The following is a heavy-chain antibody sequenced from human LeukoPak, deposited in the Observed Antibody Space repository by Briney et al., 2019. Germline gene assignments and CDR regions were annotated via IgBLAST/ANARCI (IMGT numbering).Heavy chain of an antibody. CDR2: IYYSGST. J-gene: IGHJ6*02. CDR1: GGSISGYY. D-gene: IGHD3-22*01. V-gene: IGHV4-59*01. CDR3: AREVGNYYDSSGYYYYYGMDV. Sequence: PSETLSLTCTLSGGSISGYYWSWIRQPPGKGVEWIGYIYYSGSTNYNPSLKSRVTISVDTSKNQFSLKLSSVTAADTAVYYCAREVGNYYDSSGYYYYYGMDVWGQGTTVTVSS.